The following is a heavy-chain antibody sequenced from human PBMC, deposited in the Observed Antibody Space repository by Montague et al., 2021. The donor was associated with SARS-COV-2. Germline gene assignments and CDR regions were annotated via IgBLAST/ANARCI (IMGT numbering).Heavy chain of an antibody. CDR2: IXXXDDK. V-gene: IGHV2-70*04. CDR1: GFSLSTSGMR. CDR3: ARSDYDILTAYSTPFDY. D-gene: IGHD3-9*01. Sequence: VKPTQTLTPTCTLSGFSLSTSGMRASWIRQPPGKALEWLARIXXXDDKFYSTSLKTRLTISKDTSKNQVVLTMTNMDPVDTATYYWARSDYDILTAYSTPFDYWGQGTLVTVSS. J-gene: IGHJ4*02.